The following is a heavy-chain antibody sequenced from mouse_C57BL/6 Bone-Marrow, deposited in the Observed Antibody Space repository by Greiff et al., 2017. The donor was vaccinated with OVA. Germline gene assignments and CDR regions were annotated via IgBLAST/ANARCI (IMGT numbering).Heavy chain of an antibody. Sequence: DVHLVESGGGLVKPGGSLKLSCAASGFTFSDYGMHWVRQAPEKGLEWVAYISRGSSTIYYADTVKGRFTISRDNAKNTLFLQMTSLRSEDTAMYYCARINYWYFDVWGTGTTVTVSS. CDR3: ARINYWYFDV. CDR2: ISRGSSTI. V-gene: IGHV5-17*01. CDR1: GFTFSDYG. J-gene: IGHJ1*03.